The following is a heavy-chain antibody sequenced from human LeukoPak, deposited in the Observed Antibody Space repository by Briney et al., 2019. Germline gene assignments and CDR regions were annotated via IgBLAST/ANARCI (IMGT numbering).Heavy chain of an antibody. J-gene: IGHJ4*02. V-gene: IGHV4-59*01. CDR1: GVSISNYY. Sequence: SETLSLTCTVSGVSISNYYWRWVRQPPGKGLVWVGYIYYSGTTTYNPALVRRVTISVDTYKNQFSLKMNSVTAADTAVYYCAREDYGEYVGYWGQGTLVTVAS. CDR3: AREDYGEYVGY. CDR2: IYYSGTT. D-gene: IGHD4-17*01.